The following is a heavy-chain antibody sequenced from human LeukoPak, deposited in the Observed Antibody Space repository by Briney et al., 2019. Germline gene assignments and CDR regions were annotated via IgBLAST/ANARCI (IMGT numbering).Heavy chain of an antibody. D-gene: IGHD2-15*01. Sequence: ESGPTLVKPTQTLTLTCTFSGFSLSTSGVGVGWIRQPPGKALEWLALIYWNDDKRYSPSLKSRLTITKDTSKNQVVLTMTNMDPVDTATFYCAHRRDGGSCYDYWGQGTLVTVSS. CDR3: AHRRDGGSCYDY. J-gene: IGHJ4*02. CDR1: GFSLSTSGVG. CDR2: IYWNDDK. V-gene: IGHV2-5*01.